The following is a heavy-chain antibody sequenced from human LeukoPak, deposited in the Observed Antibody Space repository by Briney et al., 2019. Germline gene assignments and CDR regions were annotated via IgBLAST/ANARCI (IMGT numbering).Heavy chain of an antibody. J-gene: IGHJ4*02. D-gene: IGHD3-3*01. CDR2: IYHTGST. Sequence: PSETLSLTCTVSSYSISRGYYWGWIRQSPGKGLEWIGNIYHTGSTSYNPSLESRVTISLDLSKNQFSLRVSSVTAADTALYYCVREGPIRFLEQIDYWGQGTLVTVSS. CDR3: VREGPIRFLEQIDY. V-gene: IGHV4-38-2*02. CDR1: SYSISRGYY.